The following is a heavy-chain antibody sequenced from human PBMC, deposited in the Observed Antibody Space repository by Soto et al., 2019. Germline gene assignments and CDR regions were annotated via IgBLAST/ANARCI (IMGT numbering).Heavy chain of an antibody. V-gene: IGHV3-74*01. CDR3: AKKRGPFLRAGLDY. J-gene: IGHJ1*01. D-gene: IGHD1-1*01. CDR1: GFTFSNYW. Sequence: EVQLVESGGGLVQPGGSLRISCAASGFTFSNYWMYWVRKVPGKGLVWVSRIAADGSNTAYADSVEGRFSISRDNAKNTLYLQMNSLRPDDTALYYCAKKRGPFLRAGLDYWGQGTLVTVSS. CDR2: IAADGSNT.